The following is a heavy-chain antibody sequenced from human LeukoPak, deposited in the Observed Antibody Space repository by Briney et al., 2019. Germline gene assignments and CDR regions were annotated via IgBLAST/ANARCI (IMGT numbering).Heavy chain of an antibody. Sequence: GGSLRLSCAASGFTFDDYGMSWVRHAPGKGLEWVSGINWNGGSTGYADSVKGRFTISRDNSKNTLYLQMNSLRAEDTAVYYCARDRADPDYGDYVFAYWGQGTLVTVSS. J-gene: IGHJ4*02. V-gene: IGHV3-20*04. CDR3: ARDRADPDYGDYVFAY. CDR1: GFTFDDYG. CDR2: INWNGGST. D-gene: IGHD4-17*01.